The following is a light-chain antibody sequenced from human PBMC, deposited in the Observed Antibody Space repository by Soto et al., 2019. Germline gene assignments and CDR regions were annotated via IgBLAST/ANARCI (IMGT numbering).Light chain of an antibody. V-gene: IGLV2-11*01. CDR2: DVT. Sequence: QSVLTQPRSVSGSPGQSVTISCTGTGSDVGGYNYVSWYQQHPGKAPKLMINDVTKRPSGVPDRFSGSKSGNTASLTNSGLQAEDEADYYCCSYAGSYTLVFGGGTQLTVL. J-gene: IGLJ2*01. CDR1: GSDVGGYNY. CDR3: CSYAGSYTLV.